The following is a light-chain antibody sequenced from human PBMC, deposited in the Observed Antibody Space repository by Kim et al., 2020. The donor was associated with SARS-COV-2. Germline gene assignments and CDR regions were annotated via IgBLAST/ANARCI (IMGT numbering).Light chain of an antibody. CDR1: QSITN. V-gene: IGKV3-15*01. CDR3: QQYSQWPYT. Sequence: DIGMTQSPATLVVSLGGGATLSCRANQSITNLAWYQQRPGQAPGLVMYAASTRATGVPARFSGSGSGTDFTLTITSLQSEDFAVYYCQQYSQWPYTFGQGTKLEI. CDR2: AAS. J-gene: IGKJ2*01.